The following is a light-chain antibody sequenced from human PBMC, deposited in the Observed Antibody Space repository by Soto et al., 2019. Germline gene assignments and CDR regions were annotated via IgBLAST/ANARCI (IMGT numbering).Light chain of an antibody. J-gene: IGKJ1*01. CDR3: QHYKSYPWT. CDR1: QSITAS. V-gene: IGKV1-5*01. CDR2: DVS. Sequence: DIQMTQSPSALSASVGDTVTITCRASQSITASLAWYQHKPGEAPKLLIYDVSSLESGVPSRFSGSGSGTEFSLTISNLQPDDFATYYCQHYKSYPWTFGQGTKVDI.